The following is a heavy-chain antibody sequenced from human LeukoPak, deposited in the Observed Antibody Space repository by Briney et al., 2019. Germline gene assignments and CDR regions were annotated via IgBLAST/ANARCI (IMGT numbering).Heavy chain of an antibody. J-gene: IGHJ3*01. V-gene: IGHV4-39*01. CDR1: GGSISSSSYY. CDR3: ARHDDGSEPYPN. Sequence: SETLSLTGTVAGGSISSSSYYWGWLRLPPGKGLEWIGSIYYRGSTYYNPSLKSRVTISVDTSKNQFSLKLSSVTAADTAVYYCARHDDGSEPYPNWGQGTMVTVSS. CDR2: IYYRGST. D-gene: IGHD3-10*01.